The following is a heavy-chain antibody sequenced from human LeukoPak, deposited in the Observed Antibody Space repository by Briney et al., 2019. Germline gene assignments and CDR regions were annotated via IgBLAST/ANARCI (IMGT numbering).Heavy chain of an antibody. V-gene: IGHV4-59*08. J-gene: IGHJ3*02. CDR1: GGSISSYY. CDR2: IYYSGST. Sequence: PSETPSLTCTVSGGSISSYYWSWIRQPPGKGLEWIGYIYYSGSTNYNPSLKSRVTISVDTSKNQFSLKLSSVTAADTAVYYCARHYDFWSGYYKAGGAFDIWGQGTMVTVSS. D-gene: IGHD3-3*01. CDR3: ARHYDFWSGYYKAGGAFDI.